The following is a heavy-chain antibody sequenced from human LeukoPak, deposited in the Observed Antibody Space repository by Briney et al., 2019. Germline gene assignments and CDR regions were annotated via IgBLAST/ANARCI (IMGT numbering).Heavy chain of an antibody. CDR3: ARHAESGSDRFDH. D-gene: IGHD5-12*01. V-gene: IGHV4-59*08. J-gene: IGHJ4*02. CDR2: IYYSGST. CDR1: GGSISSYY. Sequence: SETLSLTCTVSGGSISSYYWSWIRQPPGKGLEWIGYIYYSGSTNYNPSLKSRVTISVDTSKNQFSLKLSSVTAADTAVYYCARHAESGSDRFDHWGRGTLVTVSS.